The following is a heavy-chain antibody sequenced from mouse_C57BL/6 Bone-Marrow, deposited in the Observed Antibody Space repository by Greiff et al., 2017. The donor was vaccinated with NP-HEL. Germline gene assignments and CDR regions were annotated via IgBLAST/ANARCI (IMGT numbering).Heavy chain of an antibody. D-gene: IGHD1-1*01. CDR3: ARNTDYGSSYGYFDY. J-gene: IGHJ2*01. CDR1: GFSLTSYA. CDR2: IWTGGGT. Sequence: VKLVESGPGLVAPSQSLSITCTVSGFSLTSYAISWVRQPPGKGLEWLGVIWTGGGTNYNSALKSRLGISKDNSKSQVFLKMNSLQTDDTARYYCARNTDYGSSYGYFDYWGQGTTLTVSS. V-gene: IGHV2-9-1*01.